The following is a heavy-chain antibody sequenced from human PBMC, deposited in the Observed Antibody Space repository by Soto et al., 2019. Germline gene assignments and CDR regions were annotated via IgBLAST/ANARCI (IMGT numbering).Heavy chain of an antibody. CDR1: GFTFRSHA. V-gene: IGHV3-30*18. J-gene: IGHJ3*02. D-gene: IGHD3-16*01. CDR2: ISYDATNK. Sequence: QAQLVESGGGVVQPGRSLRLSCEASGFTFRSHAMHWVRQTPGKGLEWVTVISYDATNKYYADSVKGRFTISRDNSENQLFLAMDSLRAEDTAADYCGKFVELGDSFDIWGQGTVVTVSS. CDR3: GKFVELGDSFDI.